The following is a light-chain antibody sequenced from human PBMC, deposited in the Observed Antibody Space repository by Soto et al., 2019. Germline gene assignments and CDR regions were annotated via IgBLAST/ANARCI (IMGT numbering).Light chain of an antibody. J-gene: IGKJ1*01. V-gene: IGKV3-11*01. Sequence: EIWMTQSPATLSVSPGERATLSCRASQSVNSNLAWYQQKPGQAPRLLIYDASSRATGIPARFSGSGSGTDFTLTISSLEPEDYAVYYCQQRSNWPPLTFGQGTKVDIK. CDR1: QSVNSN. CDR3: QQRSNWPPLT. CDR2: DAS.